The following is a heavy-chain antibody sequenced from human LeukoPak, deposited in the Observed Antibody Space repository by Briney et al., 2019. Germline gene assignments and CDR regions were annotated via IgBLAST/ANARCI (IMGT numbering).Heavy chain of an antibody. CDR1: GGSFSGYY. V-gene: IGHV4-34*01. CDR2: INHSGST. Sequence: SETLSLTCAVYGGSFSGYYWSWIRQPPGKGLEWIGEINHSGSTNYNPSLKGRVTISVDTSKNQFSLKLSSVTAADTAVYYCARVYYDSSGYYRWPVGTFWGQGTLVTVSS. D-gene: IGHD3-22*01. CDR3: ARVYYDSSGYYRWPVGTF. J-gene: IGHJ4*02.